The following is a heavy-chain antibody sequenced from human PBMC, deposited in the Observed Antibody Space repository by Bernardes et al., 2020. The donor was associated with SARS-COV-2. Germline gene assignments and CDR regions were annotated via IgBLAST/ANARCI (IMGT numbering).Heavy chain of an antibody. J-gene: IGHJ4*02. D-gene: IGHD6-13*01. V-gene: IGHV3-9*01. CDR3: AKDRLPISSSQDY. CDR2: ISWNSGSI. CDR1: GFTFYDYA. Sequence: SLRLSCAASGFTFYDYAMHWVRQAPGKGLEWVSGISWNSGSIGYADSVKGRFTISRDNAKNSLYLQMNSLRAEDTALYYCAKDRLPISSSQDYWGQGTLVTVSS.